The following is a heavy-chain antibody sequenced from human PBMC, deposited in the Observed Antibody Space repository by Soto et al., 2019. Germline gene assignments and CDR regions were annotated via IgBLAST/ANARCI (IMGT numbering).Heavy chain of an antibody. D-gene: IGHD2-2*01. CDR2: IIPIFGTA. CDR1: GGTFSSYA. Sequence: VASVKVSCKASGGTFSSYAISWVRQAPGQGLEWMGGIIPIFGTANYAQKFRGRVTITADESTSTAYMELSSLRSEDTAVYYCARGEGDYCSSTSCYPGAGYYYYGMDVWGQGTTVTVSS. J-gene: IGHJ6*02. CDR3: ARGEGDYCSSTSCYPGAGYYYYGMDV. V-gene: IGHV1-69*13.